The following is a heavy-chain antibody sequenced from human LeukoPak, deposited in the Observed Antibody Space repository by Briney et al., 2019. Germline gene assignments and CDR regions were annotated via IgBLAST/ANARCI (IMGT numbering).Heavy chain of an antibody. CDR2: IRYDGSNK. CDR1: GFTFSSYG. J-gene: IGHJ4*02. CDR3: AREGGANDC. D-gene: IGHD1-26*01. V-gene: IGHV3-30*02. Sequence: GGSLRLSCAASGFTFSSYGMHWVRQAPGKGLEWVAFIRYDGSNKYYADSVKGRFTISRDNAKNMLYLQMNSLRAEDTAVYYCAREGGANDCWGQGTLVTISS.